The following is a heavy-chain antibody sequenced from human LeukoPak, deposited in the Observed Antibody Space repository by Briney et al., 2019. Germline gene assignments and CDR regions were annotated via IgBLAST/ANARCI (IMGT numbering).Heavy chain of an antibody. CDR3: SSPLWELPPGGFDP. CDR1: GYTFTGYY. Sequence: ASVKVSCKASGYTFTGYYIHWVRQAPGQGLEWMGWINPNNGGTNYAQKFQGRVTMTRDTPISTAYMELSRLRSDDTAMYYCSSPLWELPPGGFDPWGQGTLVTVSS. CDR2: INPNNGGT. V-gene: IGHV1-2*02. J-gene: IGHJ5*02. D-gene: IGHD1-7*01.